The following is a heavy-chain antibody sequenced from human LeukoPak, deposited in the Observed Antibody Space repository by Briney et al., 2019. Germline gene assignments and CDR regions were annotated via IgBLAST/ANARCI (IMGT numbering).Heavy chain of an antibody. Sequence: GGSLRLSCAASGFAFSNYWMSWVRRAPGKGLEWVANIKGDGSEKYYVDSVKGRFTISRDNAKNSLYLQMNSLRAEDTAVYYCAKYYYDSSGNRYCFDYWGQGTLVTVSS. CDR1: GFAFSNYW. CDR3: AKYYYDSSGNRYCFDY. D-gene: IGHD3-22*01. J-gene: IGHJ4*02. CDR2: IKGDGSEK. V-gene: IGHV3-7*01.